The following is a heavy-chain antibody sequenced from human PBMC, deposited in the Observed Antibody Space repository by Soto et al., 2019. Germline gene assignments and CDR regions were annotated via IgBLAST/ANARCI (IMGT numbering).Heavy chain of an antibody. V-gene: IGHV1-24*01. Sequence: GASVKVSCKVSGYTLTELSMHWVRQAPGKGLEWMGGFDPEDGETIYAQKFQGRVTMTEDTSTDTAYMELSSLRSEDTAVYYCATLYSSSSYDQYYFDYWGQGTLVTVSS. CDR1: GYTLTELS. J-gene: IGHJ4*02. CDR2: FDPEDGET. CDR3: ATLYSSSSYDQYYFDY. D-gene: IGHD6-6*01.